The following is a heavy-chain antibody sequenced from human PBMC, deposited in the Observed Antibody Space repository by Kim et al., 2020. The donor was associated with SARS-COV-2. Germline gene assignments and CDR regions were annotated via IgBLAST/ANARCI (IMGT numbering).Heavy chain of an antibody. CDR3: ARDLYGSGRTYYYYGMDV. CDR1: GGTFSSYA. CDR2: IIPIFGTA. Sequence: SVKVSCKASGGTFSSYAISWVRQAPGQGLEWMGGIIPIFGTANYAQKFQGRVTITADESTSTAYMELSSLRSEDTAVYYCARDLYGSGRTYYYYGMDVWGQGTTVTVSS. V-gene: IGHV1-69*13. D-gene: IGHD3-10*01. J-gene: IGHJ6*02.